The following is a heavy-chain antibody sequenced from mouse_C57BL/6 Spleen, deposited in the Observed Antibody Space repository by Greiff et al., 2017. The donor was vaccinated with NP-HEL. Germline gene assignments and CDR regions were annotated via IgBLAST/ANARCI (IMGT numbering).Heavy chain of an antibody. CDR1: GYAFSSSW. D-gene: IGHD1-1*01. J-gene: IGHJ4*01. V-gene: IGHV1-82*01. CDR2: IYPGDGDT. CDR3: ASPLYGYDAMDY. Sequence: QVQLQQSGPELVKPGASVKISCKASGYAFSSSWMNWVKQRPGKGLEWIGRIYPGDGDTNYNGKFKGKATLTADKSSSTAYMQLSSLTSEDSAVYFCASPLYGYDAMDYWGQGTSVTVSS.